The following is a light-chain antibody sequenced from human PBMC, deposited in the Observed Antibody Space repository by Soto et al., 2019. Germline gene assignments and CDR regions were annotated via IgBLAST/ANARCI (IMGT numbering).Light chain of an antibody. J-gene: IGLJ2*01. Sequence: QSALTQPASVSGSPGQSITISCTATSSDVGTHNYVSWYQQYPGKAPKLMIYEVINRPSGVSNRFSGSKSGNTASLSISGLQAEDEAEYYCSSYTSSSTLVFDGGTKLTVL. CDR3: SSYTSSSTLV. CDR2: EVI. CDR1: SSDVGTHNY. V-gene: IGLV2-14*01.